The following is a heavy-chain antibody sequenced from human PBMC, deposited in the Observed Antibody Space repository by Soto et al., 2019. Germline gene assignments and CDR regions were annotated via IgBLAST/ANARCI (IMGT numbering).Heavy chain of an antibody. CDR1: GYTFTSYD. V-gene: IGHV1-8*01. Sequence: ASVKVSCKASGYTFTSYDINWVRQATGQGLEWMGWMNPNSGNTGYAQKFQGRVTMTRNTSISTAYMELSSLRSEDTAVYYCARGSSWYSVVNAIPRGNWLDPWGPGTIVTVYS. CDR3: ARGSSWYSVVNAIPRGNWLDP. J-gene: IGHJ5*02. CDR2: MNPNSGNT. D-gene: IGHD6-13*01.